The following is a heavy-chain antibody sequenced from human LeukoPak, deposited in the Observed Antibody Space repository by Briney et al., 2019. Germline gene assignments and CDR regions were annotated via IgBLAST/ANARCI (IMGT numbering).Heavy chain of an antibody. V-gene: IGHV4-59*01. D-gene: IGHD5-24*01. J-gene: IGHJ4*02. CDR3: ARDRDGYNYDDY. CDR1: GGSISSYY. Sequence: PSETLSLTCTVSGGSISSYYWSWIRQPPGKGLEWIGYIYYSGSTNYNPSLKSRVTIPVDTSKNQFSLKLSSVTAADTAVYYCARDRDGYNYDDYWGQGTLATVSS. CDR2: IYYSGST.